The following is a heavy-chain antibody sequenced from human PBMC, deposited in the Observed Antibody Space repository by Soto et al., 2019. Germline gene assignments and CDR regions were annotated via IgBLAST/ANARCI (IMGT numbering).Heavy chain of an antibody. CDR1: GFTFSNYA. Sequence: GRCLRVSCSPCGFTFSNYAMRWGGQATGKGVEWVSALSGDRGSTYYADSVKGRFTTSRDNSKNSLYLQMNSLRADDTAVYYCAIPPGLTVTAPDYSGQGTLVTVS. V-gene: IGHV3-23*01. J-gene: IGHJ4*02. CDR3: AIPPGLTVTAPDY. D-gene: IGHD2-21*02. CDR2: LSGDRGST.